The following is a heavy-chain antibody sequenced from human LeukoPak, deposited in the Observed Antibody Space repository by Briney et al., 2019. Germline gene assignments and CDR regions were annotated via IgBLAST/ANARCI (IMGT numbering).Heavy chain of an antibody. Sequence: GGSLRLSCVASGFIFDICAMSWVRQAPGKGPEWVSSICGPTETYYADSVKGRFTVSRDNSQNTLYLQMNSLRAEDTAVYYCAKDATPRNSIWDYFGKWGQGALVTVST. V-gene: IGHV3-23*01. D-gene: IGHD4-23*01. CDR3: AKDATPRNSIWDYFGK. CDR2: ICGPTET. CDR1: GFIFDICA. J-gene: IGHJ4*02.